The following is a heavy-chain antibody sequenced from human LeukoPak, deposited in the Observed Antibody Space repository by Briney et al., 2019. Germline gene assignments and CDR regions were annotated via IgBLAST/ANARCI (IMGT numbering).Heavy chain of an antibody. D-gene: IGHD5-24*01. CDR3: ASGRDGLHTFDY. J-gene: IGHJ4*02. Sequence: SETLSLTCTVSGGSISSYCWSWIRQPPGKGLEWIGYIYYSGSTNYNPSLKSRVTISVDTSKNQFSLKLSSVTAADTAVYYCASGRDGLHTFDYWGQGTLVTVSS. CDR2: IYYSGST. CDR1: GGSISSYC. V-gene: IGHV4-59*01.